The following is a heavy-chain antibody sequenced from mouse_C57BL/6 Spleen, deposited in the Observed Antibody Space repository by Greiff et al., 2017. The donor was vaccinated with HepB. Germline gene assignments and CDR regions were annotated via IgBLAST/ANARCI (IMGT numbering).Heavy chain of an antibody. D-gene: IGHD2-5*01. J-gene: IGHJ4*01. Sequence: VQLQQSGPELVKPGASVKIPCKASGYTFTDYNMDWVKQSHGKSLEWIGDINPNNGGTIYNQKFKGKATLTVDKSSSTAYMELRSLTSEDTAVYYCARGGYSNYFFYYAMDYWGQGTSVTVSS. CDR2: INPNNGGT. CDR1: GYTFTDYN. CDR3: ARGGYSNYFFYYAMDY. V-gene: IGHV1-18*01.